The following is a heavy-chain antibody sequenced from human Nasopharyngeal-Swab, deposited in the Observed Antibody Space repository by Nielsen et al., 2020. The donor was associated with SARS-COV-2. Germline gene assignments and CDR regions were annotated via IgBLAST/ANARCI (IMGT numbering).Heavy chain of an antibody. J-gene: IGHJ4*02. CDR3: AKVRSWRLDAFDS. CDR2: IHSDPSNT. Sequence: GESLKISCAASGFTFSSYAMSWVRQAPGKGLEWVSVIHSDPSNTYYVDSVKGRFTISRDNSKKTLFLQMDSLRVEGTAVYYCAKVRSWRLDAFDSWGQGTLVTVSS. D-gene: IGHD6-13*01. CDR1: GFTFSSYA. V-gene: IGHV3-23*03.